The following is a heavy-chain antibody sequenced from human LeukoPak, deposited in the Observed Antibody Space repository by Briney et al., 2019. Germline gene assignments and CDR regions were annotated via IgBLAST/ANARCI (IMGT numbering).Heavy chain of an antibody. CDR1: GYTFTSYY. V-gene: IGHV1-46*01. D-gene: IGHD4-17*01. Sequence: ASVKVSCKASGYTFTSYYMHWVRQAPGQGLEWMGIINPSGGSTSYAQKFQGRVTMTRDTSTSTVYMELSSLRSEDTAVYYCARDQEEGGDPYRYFDLWGRGTLVTVSS. CDR3: ARDQEEGGDPYRYFDL. CDR2: INPSGGST. J-gene: IGHJ2*01.